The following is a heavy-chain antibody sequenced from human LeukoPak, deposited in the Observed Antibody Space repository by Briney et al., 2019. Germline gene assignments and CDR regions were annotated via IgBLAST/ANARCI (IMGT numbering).Heavy chain of an antibody. D-gene: IGHD2-8*01. CDR1: GGTFSSYA. V-gene: IGHV1-2*02. CDR3: ARVGYCSRGVCYNYDY. CDR2: INPNTGGT. Sequence: ASVKVSCKASGGTFSSYAISWVRQAPGQGFEWMGWINPNTGGTNYAQKFKGRVLMTRDTSISTAYLELSSLKSDDTAVYYCARVGYCSRGVCYNYDYWGQGTRVTVSS. J-gene: IGHJ4*02.